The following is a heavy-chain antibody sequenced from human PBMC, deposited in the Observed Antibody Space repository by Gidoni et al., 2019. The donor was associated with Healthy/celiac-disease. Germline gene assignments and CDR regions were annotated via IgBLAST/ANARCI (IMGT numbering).Heavy chain of an antibody. D-gene: IGHD6-25*01. V-gene: IGHV4-34*01. CDR3: AAPSGRWYFDL. CDR2: INHRGST. J-gene: IGHJ2*01. CDR1: GGSFSGYY. Sequence: QVQLQQWGAGLLKPSETLSLTCAVSGGSFSGYYWSWIRQPPGKGLEWIGEINHRGSTNYNPSLKSRVTISVDTSKNQFSLKLSSVTAADTAVYYCAAPSGRWYFDLWGRGTLVTVSS.